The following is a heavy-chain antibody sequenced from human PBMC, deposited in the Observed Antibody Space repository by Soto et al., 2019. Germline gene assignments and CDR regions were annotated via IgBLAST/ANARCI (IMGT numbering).Heavy chain of an antibody. V-gene: IGHV4-61*01. CDR3: ARVSAAALYYYYYGMYV. D-gene: IGHD6-13*01. Sequence: SETLSLTCTVSGGSVSSGSYYWSWIRQPPGKGLEWIGYIYYSGSTNYNPSLKSRVTISVDTSKNPFSLKLSSVTAADTAVYYCARVSAAALYYYYYGMYVWGQGTTVTVSS. J-gene: IGHJ6*02. CDR2: IYYSGST. CDR1: GGSVSSGSYY.